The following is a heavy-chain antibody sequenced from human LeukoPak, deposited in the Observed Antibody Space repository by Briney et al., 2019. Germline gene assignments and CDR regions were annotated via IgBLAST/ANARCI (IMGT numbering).Heavy chain of an antibody. CDR1: GYTFTSYD. D-gene: IGHD1-14*01. J-gene: IGHJ3*02. CDR2: MNPNSGNT. Sequence: ASVKVSCKPSGYTFTSYDINWVRQATGQGLEWMGWMNPNSGNTGYAQKFQGRVTITADESTSTAYMELSSLRSEDTAVYYCARDHDTEPPYAFDIWGQGTMVTVSS. CDR3: ARDHDTEPPYAFDI. V-gene: IGHV1-8*01.